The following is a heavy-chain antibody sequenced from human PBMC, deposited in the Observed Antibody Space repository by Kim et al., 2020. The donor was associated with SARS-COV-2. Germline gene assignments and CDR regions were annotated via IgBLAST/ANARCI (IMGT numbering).Heavy chain of an antibody. D-gene: IGHD5-12*01. CDR3: ARDQEGIVATTDGAFD. V-gene: IGHV4-39*07. Sequence: SETLSLTCTVSGGSISSSSYYWGWIRQPPGKGLEWIGSIYYSGSTYYNPSLKSRVTISVDTSKNQFSLKLSSVTAADTAVYYCARDQEGIVATTDGAFD. J-gene: IGHJ3*02. CDR1: GGSISSSSYY. CDR2: IYYSGST.